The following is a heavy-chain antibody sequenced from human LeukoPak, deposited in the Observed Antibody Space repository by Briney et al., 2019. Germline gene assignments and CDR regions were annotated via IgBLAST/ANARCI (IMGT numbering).Heavy chain of an antibody. Sequence: PSETLSLTCTVSGGSISSSSYYWGWIRQPPGKGLEWIGSIYYSGSTYYNPSLKSRVTMSVETSKNQFSLKLSSVTAADTAVYYCARLRSGSQHTRAFLDIWGQGTMVTVSS. CDR1: GGSISSSSYY. CDR2: IYYSGST. CDR3: ARLRSGSQHTRAFLDI. D-gene: IGHD3-10*01. J-gene: IGHJ3*02. V-gene: IGHV4-39*07.